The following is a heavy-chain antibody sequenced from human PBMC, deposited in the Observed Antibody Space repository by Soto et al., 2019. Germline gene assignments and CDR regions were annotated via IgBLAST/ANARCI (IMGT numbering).Heavy chain of an antibody. V-gene: IGHV1-69*01. D-gene: IGHD3-16*01. J-gene: IGHJ6*02. CDR2: IIPIFGTA. Sequence: QVQLVQSGAEVKKPGSSVKVSCKASGGTFSSYAISWVRQAPGQGLEWMGGIIPIFGTANYAQKFQGRVTITADESTSTAYMELSSLRSEDTAVYYCARGPRGGDGYNRQDYYSYGMDVWGQGTTVTVSS. CDR3: ARGPRGGDGYNRQDYYSYGMDV. CDR1: GGTFSSYA.